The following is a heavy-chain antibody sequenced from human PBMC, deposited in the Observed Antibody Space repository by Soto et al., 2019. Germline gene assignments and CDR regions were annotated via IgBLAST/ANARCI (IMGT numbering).Heavy chain of an antibody. V-gene: IGHV4-59*11. CDR1: GGSISGHY. CDR3: ARVGSSGWSPDY. J-gene: IGHJ4*02. Sequence: SETLSLTCTVSGGSISGHYWIWIRQSPGKGLEWIGYIFYTGSTNYNPSLKSRVTLSVDTSKNQFSLRLSSVTAADTAVYYCARVGSSGWSPDYWGQGTLVTVST. CDR2: IFYTGST. D-gene: IGHD6-19*01.